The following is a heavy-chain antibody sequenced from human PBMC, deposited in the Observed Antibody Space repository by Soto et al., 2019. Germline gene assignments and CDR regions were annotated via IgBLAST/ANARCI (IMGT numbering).Heavy chain of an antibody. V-gene: IGHV1-46*03. J-gene: IGHJ5*02. CDR2: NKPRGGDT. CDR3: TTGGGKSYDP. D-gene: IGHD1-26*01. Sequence: QVQLVQSGAEVKKPGASVKLSCKASGYTFITYWMHWVRQAPGQGLEWMGLNKPRGGDTTYAQAFQGRVTMTRDTSTSTVYMELTSLTSEDTAVYYCTTGGGKSYDPWGQGTPVTVSS. CDR1: GYTFITYW.